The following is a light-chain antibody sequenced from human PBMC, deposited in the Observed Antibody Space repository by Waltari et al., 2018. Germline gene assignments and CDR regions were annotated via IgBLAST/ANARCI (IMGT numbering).Light chain of an antibody. Sequence: SYVLTQPPSVSVAPGQTATITCGGDNIESKSVHWYQHKAGQAPVLLLYDDNHRPSGIPARCSGPNFRNTATLTIRRVEAEDEADYLCQVWDSVSDPWVFGGGTKLTVL. V-gene: IGLV3-21*02. CDR3: QVWDSVSDPWV. CDR2: DDN. CDR1: NIESKS. J-gene: IGLJ3*02.